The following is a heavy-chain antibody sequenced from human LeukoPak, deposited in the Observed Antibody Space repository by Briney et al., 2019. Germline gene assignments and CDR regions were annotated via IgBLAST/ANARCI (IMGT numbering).Heavy chain of an antibody. Sequence: GGSLRRSCAASGFTLSSYGMHWVRQAPGKGLEWVAFIRYDGSNKYYADSVKGRFTISRDNSKNTLYLQMNSLRAEDTAVYDCAKEELGYCSSTSCYPLGYWGQGTLVTVSS. D-gene: IGHD2-2*01. V-gene: IGHV3-30*02. J-gene: IGHJ4*02. CDR3: AKEELGYCSSTSCYPLGY. CDR1: GFTLSSYG. CDR2: IRYDGSNK.